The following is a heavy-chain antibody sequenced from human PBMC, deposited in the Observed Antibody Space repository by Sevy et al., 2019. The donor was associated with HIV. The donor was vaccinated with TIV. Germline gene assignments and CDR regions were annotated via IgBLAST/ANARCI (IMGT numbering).Heavy chain of an antibody. V-gene: IGHV3-7*03. CDR2: TIVDGSEK. CDR1: GFTFRSYW. CDR3: ARDCSSTSCLWGLDV. Sequence: GGSLRLSCAVSGFTFRSYWMSWVRPAPGKGLEWVAHTIVDGSEKYHVDSVKGRSTMSRDNAKNSRFLQMNSLGVEDTAVYYCARDCSSTSCLWGLDVWGQGTAVTVSS. D-gene: IGHD2-2*01. J-gene: IGHJ6*02.